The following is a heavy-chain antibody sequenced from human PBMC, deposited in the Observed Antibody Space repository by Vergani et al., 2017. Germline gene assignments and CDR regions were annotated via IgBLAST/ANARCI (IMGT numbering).Heavy chain of an antibody. V-gene: IGHV2-26*01. CDR3: ARSDDYGHYVPWNWFDS. J-gene: IGHJ5*01. CDR2: IFSNDEK. Sequence: QVNLKESGPVLVKPTETLTLTCTVSGFSLRNARKGVSWIRQPPGKALEWLAHIFSNDEKSYSTSLKSRLTISKDTSKSQVVLTMTNMDPVDTATYYCARSDDYGHYVPWNWFDSWGQGTLVTVSS. D-gene: IGHD4-17*01. CDR1: GFSLRNARKG.